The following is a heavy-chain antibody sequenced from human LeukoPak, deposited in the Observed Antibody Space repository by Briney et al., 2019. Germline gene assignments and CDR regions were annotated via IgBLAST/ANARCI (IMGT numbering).Heavy chain of an antibody. V-gene: IGHV3-23*01. J-gene: IGHJ3*02. CDR1: GFTFSSYA. Sequence: GGSLRLSCAASGFTFSSYAMSWVRQAPGKGLEWVSAISGSGGSTYYADSVKGRFTISRDNSKNTLYLQMNSLRAEDTAVYYCAKVSQGDVPDYDLIPDAFDIWGQGTMVTVSS. D-gene: IGHD3-3*01. CDR2: ISGSGGST. CDR3: AKVSQGDVPDYDLIPDAFDI.